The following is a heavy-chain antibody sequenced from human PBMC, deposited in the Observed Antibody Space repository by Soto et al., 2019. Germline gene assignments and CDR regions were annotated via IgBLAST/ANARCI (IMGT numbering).Heavy chain of an antibody. Sequence: SLRLSCAASGFTFSSYAMSWVRQAPGKGLEWVSAISGSGGSTYYADSVKGRFTISRDNSKNTLYLQMNSLRAEDTAVYYCAIRSSGWYLTDYWGQGTLVTVSS. J-gene: IGHJ4*02. CDR3: AIRSSGWYLTDY. D-gene: IGHD6-19*01. V-gene: IGHV3-23*01. CDR2: ISGSGGST. CDR1: GFTFSSYA.